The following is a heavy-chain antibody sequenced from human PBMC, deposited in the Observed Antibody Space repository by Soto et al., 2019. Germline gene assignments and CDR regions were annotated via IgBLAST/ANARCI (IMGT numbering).Heavy chain of an antibody. J-gene: IGHJ4*02. Sequence: PGGSLRLSCTGSGFDFGDYYMSWIRQAPGKGLEWVSYIDSGDGTTYYTDSVKGRFTISRDNAKKTVHLQMSSLRVEDTALYYCVRPYYSSSWFPFDRWGQGTLVTVSS. CDR1: GFDFGDYY. CDR2: IDSGDGTT. CDR3: VRPYYSSSWFPFDR. V-gene: IGHV3-11*01. D-gene: IGHD6-13*01.